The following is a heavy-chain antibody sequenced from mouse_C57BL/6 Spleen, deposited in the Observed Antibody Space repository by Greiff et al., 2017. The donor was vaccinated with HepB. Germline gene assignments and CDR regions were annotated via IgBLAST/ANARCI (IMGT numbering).Heavy chain of an antibody. CDR3: TTPFRYGSSYWYFDV. Sequence: EVQLQQSGAELVRPGASVKLSCTASGFNIKDDYMHWVKQRPEQGLEWIGWIDPENGDTEYASKFQGTATITADTSSNTAYLQLSSLTSEDTAVYYCTTPFRYGSSYWYFDVWGTGTTVTVSS. CDR2: IDPENGDT. V-gene: IGHV14-4*01. D-gene: IGHD1-1*01. J-gene: IGHJ1*03. CDR1: GFNIKDDY.